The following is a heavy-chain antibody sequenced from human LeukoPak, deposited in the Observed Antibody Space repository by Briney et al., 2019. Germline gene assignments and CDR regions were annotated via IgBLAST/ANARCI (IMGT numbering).Heavy chain of an antibody. CDR1: GDTFTSYY. CDR2: INPSGGST. V-gene: IGHV1-46*01. CDR3: ARDPEAYWELTSLDY. D-gene: IGHD1-26*01. J-gene: IGHJ4*02. Sequence: ASVKVSCNASGDTFTSYYMHWVRQAPGQGLEWMGIINPSGGSTSYAQKFQGRVTMTRDTSTSTVYMELSSLRSEDTAVYYCARDPEAYWELTSLDYWGQGTLVTVSS.